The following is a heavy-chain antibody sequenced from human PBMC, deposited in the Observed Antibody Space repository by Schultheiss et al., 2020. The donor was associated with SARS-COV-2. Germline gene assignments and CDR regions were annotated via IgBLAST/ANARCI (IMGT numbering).Heavy chain of an antibody. D-gene: IGHD3-16*01. CDR2: ISYDGSNK. CDR1: GFTFSSYS. Sequence: GGSLRLSCAASGFTFSSYSMNWVRQAPGKGLEWVAVISYDGSNKYYADSVKGRFTISRDNSKNTLYLQMNSLRAEDTAVYYCARGLGGGYYYMDVWGKGTTVTVSS. V-gene: IGHV3-30*03. CDR3: ARGLGGGYYYMDV. J-gene: IGHJ6*03.